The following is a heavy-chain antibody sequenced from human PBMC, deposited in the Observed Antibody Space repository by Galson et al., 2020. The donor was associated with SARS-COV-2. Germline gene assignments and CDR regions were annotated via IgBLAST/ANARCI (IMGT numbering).Heavy chain of an antibody. CDR2: IYYSGST. Sequence: ETSETLSLTCTVSGGSISSSSYYWGWIRQPPGKGLEWIGSIYYSGSTYYNPSLKSRVTISVDTSKNQFSLKVSSVTAADTAVYYCARIDWNYEARFDPWGQGTLVTVSS. V-gene: IGHV4-39*01. CDR1: GGSISSSSYY. D-gene: IGHD1-7*01. J-gene: IGHJ5*02. CDR3: ARIDWNYEARFDP.